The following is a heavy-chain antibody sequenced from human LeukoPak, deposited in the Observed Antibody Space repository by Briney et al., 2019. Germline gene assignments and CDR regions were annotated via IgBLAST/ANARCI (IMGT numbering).Heavy chain of an antibody. Sequence: PSETLSLTCSVSVVSMNGYYWSWLRQSAGNRLEWIGRVDSSGNTNYNPSLESRVTMSVDTSKKQFSLKLTSVTAADMAVYFCARQFLVGSTFHAFDLWGQGTRVTVSS. J-gene: IGHJ3*01. CDR1: VVSMNGYY. V-gene: IGHV4-4*07. D-gene: IGHD1-26*01. CDR2: VDSSGNT. CDR3: ARQFLVGSTFHAFDL.